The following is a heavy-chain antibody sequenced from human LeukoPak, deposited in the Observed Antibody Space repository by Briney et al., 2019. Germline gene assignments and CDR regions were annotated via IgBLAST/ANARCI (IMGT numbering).Heavy chain of an antibody. CDR3: ARDGGSGSYYYFDY. CDR1: GGTFSSYA. Sequence: SVKVSCKASGGTFSSYAISCVRQAPGQGLEWMGRIIPILGIANYAQKFQGRVTITADKSTSTAYMELSSLRSEDTAVYYCARDGGSGSYYYFDYWGQGTLVTVSS. D-gene: IGHD1-26*01. J-gene: IGHJ4*02. CDR2: IIPILGIA. V-gene: IGHV1-69*04.